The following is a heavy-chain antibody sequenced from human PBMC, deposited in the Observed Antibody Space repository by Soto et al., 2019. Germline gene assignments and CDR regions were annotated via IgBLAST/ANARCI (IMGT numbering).Heavy chain of an antibody. V-gene: IGHV4-59*01. CDR1: GGSIISFY. Sequence: SQTLSLTCTVFGGSIISFYCSCIRQPPRKGLEWVGYIYYTGSANYNPSLKSRVSISVDTSKNQFSLKLKSVTAADTAVYYCARDRGDYDTLTGYSNNHFDPWGQGTLVTVSS. D-gene: IGHD3-9*01. CDR2: IYYTGSA. J-gene: IGHJ5*02. CDR3: ARDRGDYDTLTGYSNNHFDP.